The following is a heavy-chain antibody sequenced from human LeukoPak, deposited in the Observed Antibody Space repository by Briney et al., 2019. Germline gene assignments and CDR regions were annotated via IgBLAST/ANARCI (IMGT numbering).Heavy chain of an antibody. J-gene: IGHJ4*02. V-gene: IGHV3-53*05. CDR3: AKDIGSYYDY. Sequence: GGSLRLSCPVSGFSVSSNYMSWVRQTPGKGLEWVSVIYSGGNTYYADSVKGRFTISRDNSKNTLYLEMNSLRAEDTAVYYCAKDIGSYYDYWGQGILVTVSS. CDR1: GFSVSSNY. D-gene: IGHD3-10*01. CDR2: IYSGGNT.